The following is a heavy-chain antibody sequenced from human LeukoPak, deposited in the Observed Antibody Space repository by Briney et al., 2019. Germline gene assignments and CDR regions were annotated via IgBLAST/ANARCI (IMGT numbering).Heavy chain of an antibody. CDR3: ARAPAGYCSGDSCATFDY. V-gene: IGHV1-46*01. CDR1: GYTFTSYY. CDR2: INPSGGST. Sequence: GASVKVSCKASGYTFTSYYMHWVRQAPGQGLEWMGIINPSGGSTSYAQKFQGRVTMTRDTSTSTVYMELSSLRSEDTAVYYCARAPAGYCSGDSCATFDYWGQGTLVTVSS. J-gene: IGHJ4*02. D-gene: IGHD2-15*01.